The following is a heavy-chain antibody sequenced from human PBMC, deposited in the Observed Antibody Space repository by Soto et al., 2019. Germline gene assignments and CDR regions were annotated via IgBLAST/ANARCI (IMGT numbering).Heavy chain of an antibody. CDR1: GGSISSYY. J-gene: IGHJ6*02. Sequence: QVQLQESGPGLVKPSETLSLTCTVSGGSISSYYWCWIRQPAGKGLEWIGRFYPSGNINYNPSLKSRLTMSGDTSRTQFSLNLTSVTGADTAVYYCARCGLDYGMDVWGQGTTVTVSS. V-gene: IGHV4-4*07. CDR3: ARCGLDYGMDV. CDR2: FYPSGNI. D-gene: IGHD3-16*01.